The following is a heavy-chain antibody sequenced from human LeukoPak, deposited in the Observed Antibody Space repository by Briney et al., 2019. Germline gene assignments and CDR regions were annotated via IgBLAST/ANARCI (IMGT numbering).Heavy chain of an antibody. CDR1: GFTFSNYQ. CDR3: ARGYYDSGTSYYFDY. J-gene: IGHJ4*02. V-gene: IGHV3-48*03. Sequence: AGGSLRLSCAASGFTFSNYQMNWVRQAPGKGLEWVSYISSDGKTVNYADSVEGRFTVSRDNAKYSLFLQLNSLRGEDTAVYYCARGYYDSGTSYYFDYWGQGTLVTVSS. D-gene: IGHD3-22*01. CDR2: ISSDGKTV.